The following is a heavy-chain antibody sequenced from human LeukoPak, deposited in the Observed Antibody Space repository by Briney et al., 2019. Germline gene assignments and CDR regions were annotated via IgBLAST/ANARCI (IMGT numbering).Heavy chain of an antibody. CDR2: ISSSSSYI. J-gene: IGHJ4*02. CDR3: ARDYGDAFDY. V-gene: IGHV3-21*01. D-gene: IGHD4-17*01. CDR1: GFTFSSYA. Sequence: GGSLRLSCAASGFTFSSYAMSWVRQAPGKGLEWVSSISSSSSYIYYADSVKGRFTISRDNAKNSLYLQMNSLRAEDTAVYYCARDYGDAFDYWGQGTLVTVSS.